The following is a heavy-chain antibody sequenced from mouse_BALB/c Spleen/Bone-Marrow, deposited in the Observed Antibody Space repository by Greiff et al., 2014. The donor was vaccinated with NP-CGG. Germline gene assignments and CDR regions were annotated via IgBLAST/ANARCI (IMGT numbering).Heavy chain of an antibody. CDR3: ARWYRDPHFAMDY. CDR2: IYPGDGDT. D-gene: IGHD2-14*01. Sequence: VKLQESGAELVRPGSSVKISCKASGYAFSSYWMNWVKQRPGQGLEWIGQIYPGDGDTNYNGNFKDKATLTVDRSSSTAFMQLSSLTSEDSAVYFCARWYRDPHFAMDYWGPGTSATVSS. J-gene: IGHJ4*01. V-gene: IGHV1-80*01. CDR1: GYAFSSYW.